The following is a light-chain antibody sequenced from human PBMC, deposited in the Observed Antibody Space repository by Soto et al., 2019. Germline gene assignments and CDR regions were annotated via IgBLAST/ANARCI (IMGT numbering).Light chain of an antibody. J-gene: IGKJ1*01. CDR2: GAS. V-gene: IGKV3-15*01. CDR1: QSVSST. Sequence: EIVMTQSPATLSVSPGERATLSCRASQSVSSTLAWYQQKPGQAPRLLMYGASIRATGTPARFSGSGSGTEFTLTISSLQSEDFAVYYCQQYHNWPRTFGQGTKVEIK. CDR3: QQYHNWPRT.